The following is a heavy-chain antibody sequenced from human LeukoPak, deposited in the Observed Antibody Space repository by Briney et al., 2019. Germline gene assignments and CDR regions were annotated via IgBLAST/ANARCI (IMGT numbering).Heavy chain of an antibody. CDR3: AREDKRYYFDY. J-gene: IGHJ4*02. CDR1: GFTFSSYD. CDR2: IRSDRSNK. V-gene: IGHV3-30*02. Sequence: GGSLRLSCAASGFTFSSYDMHWVRQAPGKGLEWVAFIRSDRSNKYFADSVKGRFTISRDNSKNTLYLQMNSLRAEDTAVYYCAREDKRYYFDYWGQGTLVTVSS. D-gene: IGHD6-25*01.